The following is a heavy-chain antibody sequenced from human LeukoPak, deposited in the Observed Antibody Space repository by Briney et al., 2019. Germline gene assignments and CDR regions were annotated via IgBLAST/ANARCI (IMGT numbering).Heavy chain of an antibody. J-gene: IGHJ4*02. CDR3: ARDLHGNYVSDYFDY. D-gene: IGHD4-17*01. Sequence: SETLSLTCTVSGGSINSYYWSWIRQPAGKGLEWIGRIYSSGSTNYNPSLMSRVTMSVDTSKNRFSLELTSVTAADTAVYYCARDLHGNYVSDYFDYWGQGTLVTVSS. CDR2: IYSSGST. V-gene: IGHV4-4*07. CDR1: GGSINSYY.